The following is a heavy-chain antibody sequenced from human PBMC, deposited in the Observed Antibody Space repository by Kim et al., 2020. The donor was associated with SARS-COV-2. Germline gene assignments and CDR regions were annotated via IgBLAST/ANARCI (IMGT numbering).Heavy chain of an antibody. CDR1: GYTFTSYY. CDR2: INPSGGST. V-gene: IGHV1-46*01. Sequence: ASVKDSCKASGYTFTSYYMHWVRQAPGQGLEWMGIINPSGGSTSYAQKFQGRVTMTRDTSTSTVYMELSSLRSEDTAVYYCARGAGKVVPAAIPIDYWGQGTLVTVSS. J-gene: IGHJ4*02. D-gene: IGHD2-2*02. CDR3: ARGAGKVVPAAIPIDY.